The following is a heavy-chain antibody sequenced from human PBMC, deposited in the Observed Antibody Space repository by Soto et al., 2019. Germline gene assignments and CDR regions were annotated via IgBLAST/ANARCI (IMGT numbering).Heavy chain of an antibody. J-gene: IGHJ6*02. D-gene: IGHD6-19*01. CDR2: ISYDGRNK. CDR1: GFTFSSYG. V-gene: IGHV3-30*18. Sequence: GGSLRLSCAASGFTFSSYGMHWVRQAPGKGLEWVAVISYDGRNKYYADAVKGRFTISRDNSKNTLYLQMSSLRAEDTAVYYCVKDGSSGWPYFYDMDVWGQGTTVTVSS. CDR3: VKDGSSGWPYFYDMDV.